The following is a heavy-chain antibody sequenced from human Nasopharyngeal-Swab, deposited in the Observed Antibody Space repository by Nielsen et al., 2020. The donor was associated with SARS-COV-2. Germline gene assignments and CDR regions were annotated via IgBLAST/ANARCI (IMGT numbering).Heavy chain of an antibody. CDR2: VNPNTGGT. V-gene: IGHV1-2*06. CDR1: GYTFTGYF. J-gene: IGHJ4*02. D-gene: IGHD6-19*01. CDR3: AGESKLGRRGWVYFDF. Sequence: ASVKVSCKTSGYTFTGYFIHWVRQAPGQGLEWMGRVNPNTGGTDYAQNFQGRVIMSRDTSITTAYMELSSLTSDDTAVFYCAGESKLGRRGWVYFDFWGQGALVTVSS.